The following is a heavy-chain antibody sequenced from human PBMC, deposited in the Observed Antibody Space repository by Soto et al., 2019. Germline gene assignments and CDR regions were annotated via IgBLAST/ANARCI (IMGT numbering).Heavy chain of an antibody. CDR1: GFTFSNYA. V-gene: IGHV3-23*01. CDR3: AIPSGLTATGSDY. CDR2: ISGNGGST. Sequence: PGGSLRLSCAASGFTFSNYAMSWVRQAPGKGLEWVSAISGNGGSTYYADSVKGRFTISTDNSKNTLYLQMNSLRAEDTAVYYCAIPSGLTATGSDYWGQGTLVTVSS. J-gene: IGHJ4*02. D-gene: IGHD6-25*01.